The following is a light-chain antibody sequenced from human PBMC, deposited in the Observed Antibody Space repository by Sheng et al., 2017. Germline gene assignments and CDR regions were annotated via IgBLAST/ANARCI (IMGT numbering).Light chain of an antibody. Sequence: SYELTQPPSVSVSPGQTARITCSGDALPKQYAYGTSRSQARPLSLVIYKDTERPSGIPERFSGSSSGTTVTLTISGVQAEDETDYYCQSVDSSGSYWVFGGGTKPDR. J-gene: IGLJ3*02. CDR3: QSVDSSGSYWV. V-gene: IGLV3-25*03. CDR2: KDT. CDR1: ALPKQY.